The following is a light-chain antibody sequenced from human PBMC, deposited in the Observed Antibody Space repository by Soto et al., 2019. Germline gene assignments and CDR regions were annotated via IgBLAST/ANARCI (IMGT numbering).Light chain of an antibody. V-gene: IGLV2-14*01. CDR2: DVS. Sequence: QSALTQPASVSGSPGQSITISCTGTSSDVGAYNYVSWYQQHPGKAPKVMIYDVSTRPSGVSNRFSASKSANTASLTISGLQAEDESDYYCSSYTTSSTVIFGGGPKLTVL. CDR3: SSYTTSSTVI. J-gene: IGLJ2*01. CDR1: SSDVGAYNY.